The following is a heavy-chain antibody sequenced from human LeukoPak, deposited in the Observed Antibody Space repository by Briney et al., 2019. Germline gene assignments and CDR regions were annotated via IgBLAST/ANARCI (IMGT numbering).Heavy chain of an antibody. CDR2: IYHSGST. V-gene: IGHV4-30-2*01. D-gene: IGHD3-10*01. CDR1: GGSISSGGYS. Sequence: PSETLSLTCAVSGGSISSGGYSWSWIRQPPGKGLEWIGYIYHSGSTYYNPSLKSRVTISVDRSKNQSSLKLSSVTAADTAVYYCARGLVVRGVLNWFDPWGQGTLVTVSS. CDR3: ARGLVVRGVLNWFDP. J-gene: IGHJ5*02.